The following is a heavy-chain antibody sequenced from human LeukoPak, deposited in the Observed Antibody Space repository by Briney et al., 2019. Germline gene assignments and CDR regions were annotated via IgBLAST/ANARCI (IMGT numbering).Heavy chain of an antibody. CDR3: ATGYTSNCPYN. CDR1: GGSISSSSYY. Sequence: PWETLSLTCTVSGGSISSSSYYWGWIRQPPGKGLEWIGTIYYSGSTYYNPSLKSRVTISVDTSKNQFSLKLRSVTAADTAVYYCATGYTSNCPYNWGQGTLVTVSS. D-gene: IGHD6-13*01. CDR2: IYYSGST. J-gene: IGHJ4*02. V-gene: IGHV4-39*01.